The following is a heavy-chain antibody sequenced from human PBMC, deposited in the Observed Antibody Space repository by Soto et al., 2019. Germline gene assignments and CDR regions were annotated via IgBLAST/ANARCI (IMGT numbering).Heavy chain of an antibody. V-gene: IGHV3-23*01. CDR1: GFTFSSYA. D-gene: IGHD3-3*01. CDR2: ISCSGGST. J-gene: IGHJ6*02. Sequence: EVQLLESGGGLVQAGGSLRLSCAASGFTFSSYAMSWVRQAPGKGLEWVSAISCSGGSTYYADSVKGRFTISRDNSKNTLYLQMNSLRAEDTAVYYCAMGGYYDFWSGYYGYYYYGMDVWGQGTTVTVSS. CDR3: AMGGYYDFWSGYYGYYYYGMDV.